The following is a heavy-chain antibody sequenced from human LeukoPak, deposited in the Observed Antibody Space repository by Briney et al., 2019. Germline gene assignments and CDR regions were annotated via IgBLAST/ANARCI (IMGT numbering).Heavy chain of an antibody. D-gene: IGHD3-22*01. CDR3: ARGGRGSGYYNYDY. Sequence: ASVKVSCKASGYTFTSYDINWVRQAPGQGLEWMVWMNPNSGNTGYAQKFQSRVTITRNTSISTAYMELSSLRSEDTAVYYCARGGRGSGYYNYDYWGQGTLVTVSS. J-gene: IGHJ4*02. CDR2: MNPNSGNT. CDR1: GYTFTSYD. V-gene: IGHV1-8*03.